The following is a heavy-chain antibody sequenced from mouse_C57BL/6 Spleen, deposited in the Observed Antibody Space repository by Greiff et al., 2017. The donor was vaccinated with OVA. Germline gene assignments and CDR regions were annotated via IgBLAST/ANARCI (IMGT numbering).Heavy chain of an antibody. CDR1: GYSITSGYY. CDR2: ISYDGSN. V-gene: IGHV3-6*01. CDR3: ARRMGYDYDVPYAMDY. D-gene: IGHD2-4*01. Sequence: EVQLVESGPGLVKPSQSLSLTCSVTGYSITSGYYWNWIRQFPGNKLEWMGYISYDGSNNYNPSLKNRISITRDKSKNQFFLKLNSVTTEDTATYYCARRMGYDYDVPYAMDYWGQGTSVTVSS. J-gene: IGHJ4*01.